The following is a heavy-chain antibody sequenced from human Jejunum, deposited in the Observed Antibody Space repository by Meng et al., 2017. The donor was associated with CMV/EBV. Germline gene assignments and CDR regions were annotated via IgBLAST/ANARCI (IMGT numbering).Heavy chain of an antibody. J-gene: IGHJ4*02. CDR3: ATEDWNADY. V-gene: IGHV3-23*01. CDR1: GFTFSRYA. CDR2: ISDGGGNT. D-gene: IGHD1-1*01. Sequence: EVQLLQSGGRVVQPGGSLRLSCAASGFTFSRYAMNWVRQAPGKGLEWVSGISDGGGNTYYADSVKGRFSISRDNSKNTVYLEMNSLRAEDTAKYYCATEDWNADYWGQGTLVTVSS.